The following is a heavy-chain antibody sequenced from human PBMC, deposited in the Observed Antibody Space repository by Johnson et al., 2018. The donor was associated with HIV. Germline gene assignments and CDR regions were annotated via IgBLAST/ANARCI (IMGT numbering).Heavy chain of an antibody. J-gene: IGHJ3*02. CDR1: GFTFSSYG. CDR3: AKEERAFDI. V-gene: IGHV3-33*06. CDR2: IWFDGSIK. Sequence: QVQLMESGGGLVQPGGSLRLSCAASGFTFSSYGMHWVRQAPGKGLEWVAVIWFDGSIKYYADSVKGRFTISRDNSKNTLYLQMNSLRAEDTAVYYCAKEERAFDIWGQGTMVTVSS.